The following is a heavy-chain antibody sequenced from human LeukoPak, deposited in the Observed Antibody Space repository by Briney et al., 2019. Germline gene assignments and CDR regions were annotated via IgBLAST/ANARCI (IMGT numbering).Heavy chain of an antibody. D-gene: IGHD6-19*01. CDR2: IYYTGST. J-gene: IGHJ5*02. V-gene: IGHV4-59*01. CDR1: GASISSSY. CDR3: ARVKAVPDTPIWFDP. Sequence: PSETLSLTCTVSGASISSSYWSWIRQPPGKGLEWIGYIYYTGSTNYNPSLKSRATISVDTSKNQFSLKLTSVTAADTAMYYCARVKAVPDTPIWFDPWGQGTLVTVSS.